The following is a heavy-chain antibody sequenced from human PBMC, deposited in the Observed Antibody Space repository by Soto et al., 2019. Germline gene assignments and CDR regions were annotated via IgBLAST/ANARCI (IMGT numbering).Heavy chain of an antibody. J-gene: IGHJ6*02. CDR3: ARDQTVVVPAARRYYYYYGMDV. CDR1: GYTSTNYG. Sequence: GASVKVSCKASGYTSTNYGMHWVRQAPGQRLEWMGWINAGNGNTKYSQKFQGRVTITRDTSASTAYMELSSLRSEDTAVYYCARDQTVVVPAARRYYYYYGMDVWGHGTTVTVSS. V-gene: IGHV1-3*01. D-gene: IGHD2-2*01. CDR2: INAGNGNT.